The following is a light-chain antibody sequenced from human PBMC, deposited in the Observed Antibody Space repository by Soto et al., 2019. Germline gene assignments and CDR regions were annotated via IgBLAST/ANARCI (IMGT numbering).Light chain of an antibody. J-gene: IGKJ5*01. CDR3: QQRPNWPLSIT. CDR2: GAS. V-gene: IGKV3-15*01. CDR1: QTIGNK. Sequence: EIVLAQSPATLSVSPVERVTLSFSATQTIGNKLAWYLQRPGQAPRLLMYGASTRATDIPARFSGSGSGTEFTLTISSLQPDDFATYYCQQRPNWPLSITFGQGTRLEIK.